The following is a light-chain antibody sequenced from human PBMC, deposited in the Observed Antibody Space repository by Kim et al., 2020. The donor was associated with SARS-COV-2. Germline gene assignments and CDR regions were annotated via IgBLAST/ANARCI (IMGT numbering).Light chain of an antibody. CDR3: LQFGNSLPWT. CDR2: ASS. J-gene: IGKJ1*01. V-gene: IGKV3-20*01. Sequence: PGETATLCYRASQSVDSRYLSFYQQKLGQAPRLLIYASSRRATGVPYRFSGSGSGTDFTLTISRLEPEDFAVYYCLQFGNSLPWTFGQGTKVDIK. CDR1: QSVDSRY.